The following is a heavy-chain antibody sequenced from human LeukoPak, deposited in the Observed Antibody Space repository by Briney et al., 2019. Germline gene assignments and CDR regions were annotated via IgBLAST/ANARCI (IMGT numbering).Heavy chain of an antibody. J-gene: IGHJ4*02. CDR1: GDSISSGDYY. CDR3: ARRRFSWSRPFDY. CDR2: IYYSGST. Sequence: PSETLSLTCTVSGDSISSGDYYWSWIRQPPGKGLEWIGYIYYSGSTNYNPSLKSRVTISVDTSKNQFSLKLSSVTAADTAVYYCARRRFSWSRPFDYWGQGTLVTVSS. V-gene: IGHV4-61*08. D-gene: IGHD1-26*01.